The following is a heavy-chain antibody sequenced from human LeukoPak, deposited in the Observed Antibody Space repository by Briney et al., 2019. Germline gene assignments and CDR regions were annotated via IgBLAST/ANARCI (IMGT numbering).Heavy chain of an antibody. D-gene: IGHD6-19*01. J-gene: IGHJ4*02. Sequence: ASVTVSCKASGYTFTGYHIHWVRQAPGQGLEWMGWINPNSGGTNYAQMFQGWVTMTRDTSISTAYMELSRLRSDDTAVYYCARAGGASDSSGWYVFDYWGQGTLVTVSS. V-gene: IGHV1-2*04. CDR3: ARAGGASDSSGWYVFDY. CDR2: INPNSGGT. CDR1: GYTFTGYH.